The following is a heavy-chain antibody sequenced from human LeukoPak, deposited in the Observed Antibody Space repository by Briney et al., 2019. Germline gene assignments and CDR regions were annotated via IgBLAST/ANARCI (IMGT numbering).Heavy chain of an antibody. Sequence: GGSLRLSCAASGFTFSTYAMSGVRQAPGKGLEWVSAISGSGGSTYYADSVKGRFTISRDNSKNTLYLQRTSLRAEDTAVYYCAKDSYSGSYGYFDYWGQGTLVTVSS. V-gene: IGHV3-23*01. J-gene: IGHJ4*02. CDR2: ISGSGGST. CDR3: AKDSYSGSYGYFDY. D-gene: IGHD1-26*01. CDR1: GFTFSTYA.